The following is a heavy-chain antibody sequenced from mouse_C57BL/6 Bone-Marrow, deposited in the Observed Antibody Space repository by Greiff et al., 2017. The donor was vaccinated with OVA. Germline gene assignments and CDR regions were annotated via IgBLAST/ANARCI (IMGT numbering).Heavy chain of an antibody. CDR3: ATYYGGRWFAY. CDR1: GYTFTSYW. J-gene: IGHJ3*01. CDR2: IDPSDSYT. Sequence: QVQLQQPGAELVKPGASVKLSCKASGYTFTSYWMPWVKQRPGQGLEWIGEIDPSDSYTNYNQKFKGKATLTVDTSSSTAYMQLSSLTSEDSAVYYCATYYGGRWFAYWGQGTLVTVSA. D-gene: IGHD2-10*01. V-gene: IGHV1-50*01.